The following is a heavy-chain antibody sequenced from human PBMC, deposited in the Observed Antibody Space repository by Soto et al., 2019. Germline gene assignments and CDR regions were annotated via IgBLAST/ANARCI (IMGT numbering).Heavy chain of an antibody. CDR3: ARDGDSVTGYFDY. J-gene: IGHJ4*02. CDR1: GGSISSGDYY. D-gene: IGHD2-21*02. V-gene: IGHV4-30-4*01. CDR2: IYYGGST. Sequence: SETLSLTCTVSGGSISSGDYYWSWIRQPPGKGLEWIGYIYYGGSTYYNPSLKSRVTISVDTSKNQFSLKLSSVTAADTAVYYCARDGDSVTGYFDYWGQGTLVTVS.